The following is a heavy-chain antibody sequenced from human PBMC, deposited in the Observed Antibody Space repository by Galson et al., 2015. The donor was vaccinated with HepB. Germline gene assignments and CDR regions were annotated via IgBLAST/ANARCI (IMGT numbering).Heavy chain of an antibody. V-gene: IGHV1-69*06. D-gene: IGHD3-3*01. CDR3: ASANDFWSGYRDAGTSRWFDS. Sequence: KVSCKASGDTFSSYAISWVRQAPGRGLEWMGGVIPIFAKAKYALKFQGRVTITADKSTNTAFMELSSLRSEDTAVYYCASANDFWSGYRDAGTSRWFDSWGQGTLVTVSS. J-gene: IGHJ5*01. CDR1: GDTFSSYA. CDR2: VIPIFAKA.